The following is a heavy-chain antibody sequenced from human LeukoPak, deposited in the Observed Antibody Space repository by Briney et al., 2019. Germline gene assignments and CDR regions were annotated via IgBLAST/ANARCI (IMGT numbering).Heavy chain of an antibody. V-gene: IGHV1-18*01. D-gene: IGHD6-13*01. Sequence: GASVKVSCKASGYTFTSYGISWVRQAPGQGLEWMGWISAYNGNTNYAQKLQGRVTMTTDTSTGTAYMELRSLRSDDTAVYYCARIGGQQLFGWFDPWGQGTLVTVSS. CDR2: ISAYNGNT. J-gene: IGHJ5*02. CDR1: GYTFTSYG. CDR3: ARIGGQQLFGWFDP.